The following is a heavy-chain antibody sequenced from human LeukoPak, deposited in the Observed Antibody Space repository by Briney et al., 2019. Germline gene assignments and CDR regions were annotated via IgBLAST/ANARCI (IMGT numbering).Heavy chain of an antibody. CDR2: ISYDGSNK. J-gene: IGHJ4*02. CDR3: AMDVFGSKYPFDF. V-gene: IGHV3-30*07. Sequence: GRSLRLSCAASGFTFSSYAMHWVRQAPGKGLEWVAVISYDGSNKYYADSVKGRFTISRDNSKNTLYLQMNSLRAEDTAVYYSAMDVFGSKYPFDFWGQGTLVTVSS. D-gene: IGHD2-2*01. CDR1: GFTFSSYA.